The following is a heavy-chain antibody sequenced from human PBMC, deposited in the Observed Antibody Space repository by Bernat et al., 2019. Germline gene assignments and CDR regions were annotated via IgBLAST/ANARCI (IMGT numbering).Heavy chain of an antibody. CDR2: IIVHNGNT. CDR1: GGTFSSYA. Sequence: QVQLVQSGAEVKKPGSSVKVSCKASGGTFSSYAISWVRQAPGQGLEWMGGIIVHNGNTNYAQNFQGRVTMTTDTSTSTVYMELRSLRSDDTAVYYCARDRSSSDYWGQGTLVTVSS. J-gene: IGHJ4*02. V-gene: IGHV1-18*01. CDR3: ARDRSSSDY.